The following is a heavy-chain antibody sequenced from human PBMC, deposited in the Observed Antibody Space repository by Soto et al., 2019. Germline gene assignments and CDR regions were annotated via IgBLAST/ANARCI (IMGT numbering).Heavy chain of an antibody. CDR1: GYTFGSYA. J-gene: IGHJ4*02. CDR3: ARDTGDGTFDF. V-gene: IGHV1-3*01. CDR2: INAGYGNT. Sequence: ASVKVSCKASGYTFGSYAMHWVRQAPGQRLEWMGWINAGYGNTKSSQKFQDRVTISRDTSASTAYMELTSLRSEDTAVYYCARDTGDGTFDFWGQGTLVTVSS. D-gene: IGHD7-27*01.